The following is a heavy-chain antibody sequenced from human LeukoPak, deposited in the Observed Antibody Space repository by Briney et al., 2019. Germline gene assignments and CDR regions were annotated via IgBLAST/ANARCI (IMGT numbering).Heavy chain of an antibody. CDR3: AKGYCSGGSCYPRPDSAFDI. CDR1: GFTFSSYG. V-gene: IGHV3-30*02. D-gene: IGHD2-15*01. CDR2: IRYDGSNK. J-gene: IGHJ3*02. Sequence: GGSLRLSCAASGFTFSSYGMHWVRQAPGKGLEWVAFIRYDGSNKYYADSVKGRFTISRDNSKNTLYLQMNSLRAEDTAVYYCAKGYCSGGSCYPRPDSAFDIRGQGTMVTVSS.